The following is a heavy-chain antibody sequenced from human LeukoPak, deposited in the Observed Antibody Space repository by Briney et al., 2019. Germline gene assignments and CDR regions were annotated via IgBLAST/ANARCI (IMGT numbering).Heavy chain of an antibody. Sequence: PGGSLRLSSAASGFTFNSYNINCVRQAPGKGLEWVSSIRSGSSLLNSADSLKGRFTISRDNAWNSLYLQMNSLRAEDTAVYYCARESRQWLVLGGVDYWGQGTLVTVSS. CDR1: GFTFNSYN. J-gene: IGHJ4*02. CDR2: IRSGSSLL. CDR3: ARESRQWLVLGGVDY. D-gene: IGHD6-19*01. V-gene: IGHV3-21*01.